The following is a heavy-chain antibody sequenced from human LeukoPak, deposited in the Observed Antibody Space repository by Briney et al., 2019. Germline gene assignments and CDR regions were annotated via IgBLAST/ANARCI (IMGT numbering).Heavy chain of an antibody. CDR3: AKDLVPYYFDY. D-gene: IGHD6-6*01. CDR1: GFTFSSYA. CDR2: ISGSGGST. J-gene: IGHJ4*02. V-gene: IGHV3-23*01. Sequence: GGSLRLSXAASGFTFSSYAMSWVRQAPGKGLEWVSAISGSGGSTYYADSVKGRFTISRDNSKNTLYLQMNSLRAEDTAVYCCAKDLVPYYFDYWGQGTLVTVSS.